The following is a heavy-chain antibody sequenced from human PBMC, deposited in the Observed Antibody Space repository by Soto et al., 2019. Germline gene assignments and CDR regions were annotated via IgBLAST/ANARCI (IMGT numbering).Heavy chain of an antibody. D-gene: IGHD3-3*01. CDR3: ARDRSTVVIISPYYYFDY. CDR2: INPNSGGT. V-gene: IGHV1-2*04. J-gene: IGHJ4*02. CDR1: GYTFTGYY. Sequence: GASVKVSCKASGYTFTGYYMHWVRQAPGQELEWMGWINPNSGGTNYAQMFQGWVTMTRDMSISTAYMELSRLRSDDTAVYYCARDRSTVVIISPYYYFDYWGQGTLVTVSS.